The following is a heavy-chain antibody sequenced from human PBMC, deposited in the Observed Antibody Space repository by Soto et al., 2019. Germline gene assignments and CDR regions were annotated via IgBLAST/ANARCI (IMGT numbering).Heavy chain of an antibody. D-gene: IGHD5-12*01. Sequence: QVQLVQSGAEVRQPASSVKVSCKTSGGTFSSYAISLVRQAPGQGLEWMGGIVPIVDTSTYAQKFQGRVTITADESTSTVYMELSSLRSDDTAVYYCLRVVAIPGYPDNWGQGTLATVSS. CDR1: GGTFSSYA. CDR2: IVPIVDTS. V-gene: IGHV1-69*12. CDR3: LRVVAIPGYPDN. J-gene: IGHJ4*02.